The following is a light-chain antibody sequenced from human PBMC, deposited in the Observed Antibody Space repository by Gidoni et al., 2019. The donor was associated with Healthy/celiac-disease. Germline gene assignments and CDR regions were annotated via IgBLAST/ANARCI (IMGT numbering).Light chain of an antibody. CDR3: SSYAGSYTLV. V-gene: IGLV2-11*01. Sequence: QSALTQPRSVSGSPGQSVTISCTGTSSDVGGYNYVSWYQKHPGKAPKLMIYDVSKRPSGVPDRFSGSKSGNTASLTISGLQAADEADYYCSSYAGSYTLVFGGGTKLTVL. J-gene: IGLJ2*01. CDR1: SSDVGGYNY. CDR2: DVS.